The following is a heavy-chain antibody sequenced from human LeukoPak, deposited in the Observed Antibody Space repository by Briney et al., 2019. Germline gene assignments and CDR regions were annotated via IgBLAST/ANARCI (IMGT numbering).Heavy chain of an antibody. J-gene: IGHJ4*02. CDR3: AKDHIFQFDY. V-gene: IGHV3-23*01. Sequence: GGSLRLSCAASGFTFSSYAMSWVRQAPGKGLEWVSAISGSGGSTYYADSVKGRFTISRDNSKNTLFLQMNSLRPEDTAVYYCAKDHIFQFDYWGQGALVTVSS. D-gene: IGHD3-9*01. CDR2: ISGSGGST. CDR1: GFTFSSYA.